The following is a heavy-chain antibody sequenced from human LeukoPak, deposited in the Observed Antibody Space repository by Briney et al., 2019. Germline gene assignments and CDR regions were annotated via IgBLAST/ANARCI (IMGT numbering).Heavy chain of an antibody. D-gene: IGHD2-21*02. Sequence: ASVKVSCKASGYMFTGYYMHWVRQAPGQGLEWMGWINPNSGGTNYAQKFQGRVTMTRDSSISTAYMELSSLRSDDTAVYYCARGYCSGDCFTLFDYWGQGTLVTVSS. V-gene: IGHV1-2*02. CDR1: GYMFTGYY. J-gene: IGHJ4*02. CDR2: INPNSGGT. CDR3: ARGYCSGDCFTLFDY.